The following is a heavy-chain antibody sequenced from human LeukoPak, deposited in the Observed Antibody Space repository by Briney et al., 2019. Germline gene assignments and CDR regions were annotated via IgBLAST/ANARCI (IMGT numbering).Heavy chain of an antibody. J-gene: IGHJ6*03. V-gene: IGHV4-39*07. Sequence: PSETLSLTCTVSGGSISSSSYYWGWIRQPPGKGLEWIGSIYYSGSTYYNPSLKSRVTISVDTSKNQFSLKLSSVTAADTAVYYCARTGQQLVLTYYYYYYMDVWGKGTTVTVSS. D-gene: IGHD6-13*01. CDR3: ARTGQQLVLTYYYYYYMDV. CDR1: GGSISSSSYY. CDR2: IYYSGST.